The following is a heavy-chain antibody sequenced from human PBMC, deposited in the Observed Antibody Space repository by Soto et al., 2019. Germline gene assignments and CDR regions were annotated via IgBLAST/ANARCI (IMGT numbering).Heavy chain of an antibody. Sequence: SETLSLTCPFSGSSIRISTYQLGWIRQPPGRCLEWIGSAYDSGSAFYNPSLKSRAVMSVDTSQNHFSLRLTSVTAADTAVYYCARARRLRASFSWFDPWGQGTLVTVSS. CDR3: ARARRLRASFSWFDP. CDR1: GSSIRISTYQ. J-gene: IGHJ5*02. CDR2: AYDSGSA. D-gene: IGHD5-12*01. V-gene: IGHV4-39*07.